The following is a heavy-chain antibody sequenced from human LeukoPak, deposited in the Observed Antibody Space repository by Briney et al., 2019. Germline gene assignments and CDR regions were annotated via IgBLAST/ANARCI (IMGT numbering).Heavy chain of an antibody. CDR1: GFTFSGSA. V-gene: IGHV3-73*01. D-gene: IGHD3-22*01. CDR3: TRPNYYDSSGYYYGNPPPDFYYYYGMDV. J-gene: IGHJ6*02. CDR2: IRSKANSYAT. Sequence: GGSLTLSCAASGFTFSGSAMHWVRQASGKGLEWVGRIRSKANSYATAYAASVKGRFTISRDDSKNTAYLQMNSLKTEDTAVYYCTRPNYYDSSGYYYGNPPPDFYYYYGMDVWGQGTTVTVSS.